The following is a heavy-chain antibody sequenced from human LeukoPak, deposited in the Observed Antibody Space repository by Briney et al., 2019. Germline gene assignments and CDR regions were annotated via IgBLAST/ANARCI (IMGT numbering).Heavy chain of an antibody. D-gene: IGHD5-24*01. V-gene: IGHV1-69*04. CDR2: IIPILGIA. J-gene: IGHJ4*02. CDR3: ARDGWGLSDGYNSDY. CDR1: GGTSSSYT. Sequence: SVKVSCKASGGTSSSYTISWVRRAPGQGLEWMGRIIPILGIANYAQKFQGRVTITADKSTSTAYMELSSLRSEDTAVYYCARDGWGLSDGYNSDYWGQGTLVTVSS.